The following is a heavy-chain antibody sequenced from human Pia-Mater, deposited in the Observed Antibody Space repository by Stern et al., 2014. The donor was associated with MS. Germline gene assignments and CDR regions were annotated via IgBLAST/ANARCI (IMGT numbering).Heavy chain of an antibody. CDR3: SRDADGYSLVFGY. J-gene: IGHJ4*02. V-gene: IGHV4-30-4*01. D-gene: IGHD5-24*01. CDR1: GGSISSAEYY. Sequence: QVQLQESGPGLVKPSQTLSLTCAVTGGSISSAEYYWSWIRQSPGEGLEXIGYIHYSGTTYYNPSLKSRVTISVDTSKNQFALKLRSVTAADTAVYYCSRDADGYSLVFGYWGRGTLVTVSS. CDR2: IHYSGTT.